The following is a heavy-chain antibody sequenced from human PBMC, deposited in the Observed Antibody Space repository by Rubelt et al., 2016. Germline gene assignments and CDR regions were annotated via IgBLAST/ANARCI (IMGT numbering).Heavy chain of an antibody. CDR3: ARHIPSASGGVEAFDS. Sequence: QLQLQESGPGLVRPSETLSLTCTVSGASIGDTRFHWGWIRQPPGKGLEWIGSIYYSGRTYYSPSLKSRVTISVDTSKNQFPRRVTSVTPPDTAVYYCARHIPSASGGVEAFDSWGQGTMVTVSS. J-gene: IGHJ3*02. D-gene: IGHD3-3*01. V-gene: IGHV4-39*01. CDR1: GASIGDTRFH. CDR2: IYYSGRT.